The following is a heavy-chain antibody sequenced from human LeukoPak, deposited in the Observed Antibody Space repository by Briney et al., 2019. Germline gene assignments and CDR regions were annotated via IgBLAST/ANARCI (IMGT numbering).Heavy chain of an antibody. J-gene: IGHJ3*02. CDR3: ARVQDSSSWLDAFDI. CDR2: INPSGGST. V-gene: IGHV1-46*01. Sequence: GASVNVSCKASGYSFTSYYMHWVRQAPGQGLEWMGIINPSGGSTSYAQKFQGRVTMTRDTSTSTVYMELSSLRSEDTAVYYCARVQDSSSWLDAFDIWGQGTMVTVSS. D-gene: IGHD6-13*01. CDR1: GYSFTSYY.